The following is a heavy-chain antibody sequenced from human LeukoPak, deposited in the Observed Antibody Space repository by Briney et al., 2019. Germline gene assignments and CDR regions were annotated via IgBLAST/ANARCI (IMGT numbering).Heavy chain of an antibody. Sequence: GGSLRLSCAVSGITLSNYGMSWVRQAPGKGLEWVAGISDSGGRTNYADSVKGRFTISRDNPKNTLYLQMNSLRAQDTAVYFCAKRGVVIRVILVGFHKEAYYFDSWGQGALVTVSS. J-gene: IGHJ4*02. CDR1: GITLSNYG. CDR3: AKRGVVIRVILVGFHKEAYYFDS. D-gene: IGHD3-22*01. CDR2: ISDSGGRT. V-gene: IGHV3-23*01.